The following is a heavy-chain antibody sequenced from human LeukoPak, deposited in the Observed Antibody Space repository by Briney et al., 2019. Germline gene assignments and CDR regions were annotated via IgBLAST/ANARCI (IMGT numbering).Heavy chain of an antibody. Sequence: GGSLRLSCAVSGLIFSGSWMNWVRQAPGKGLEWVATINPDGNKKGYVDSVKGRFTISRDDAENSLYLQMDSLRAEDAAVYYCARHPNSNWDYWGQGTLVTVSS. CDR1: GLIFSGSW. D-gene: IGHD6-13*01. CDR2: INPDGNKK. V-gene: IGHV3-7*03. CDR3: ARHPNSNWDY. J-gene: IGHJ4*02.